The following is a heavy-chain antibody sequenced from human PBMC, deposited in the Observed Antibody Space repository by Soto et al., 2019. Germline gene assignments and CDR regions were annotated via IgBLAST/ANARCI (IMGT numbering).Heavy chain of an antibody. V-gene: IGHV1-24*01. Sequence: GASVKVSCKVSGYTLTELSMHWVRQAPGKGLEWMGGFDPEDGETIYAQKFQGRVTMTEDTPTDTAYMELSSLRSEDTAVYYCATDDDYGDYNFDYWGQGTLVTVSS. D-gene: IGHD4-17*01. J-gene: IGHJ4*02. CDR3: ATDDDYGDYNFDY. CDR1: GYTLTELS. CDR2: FDPEDGET.